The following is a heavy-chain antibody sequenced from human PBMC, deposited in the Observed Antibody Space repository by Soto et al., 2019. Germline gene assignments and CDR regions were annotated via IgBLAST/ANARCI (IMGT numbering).Heavy chain of an antibody. V-gene: IGHV3-11*01. Sequence: GGSLILSCAASGFTFSDYYMSWIRQAPGKGLEWVSYISSSGSTIYYADSVKGRFTISRDNAKNSLYLQMNSLRAEDTAVYYCARSIAAGTPSFDYWGQGTLVTVSS. CDR3: ARSIAAGTPSFDY. CDR1: GFTFSDYY. J-gene: IGHJ4*02. CDR2: ISSSGSTI. D-gene: IGHD6-13*01.